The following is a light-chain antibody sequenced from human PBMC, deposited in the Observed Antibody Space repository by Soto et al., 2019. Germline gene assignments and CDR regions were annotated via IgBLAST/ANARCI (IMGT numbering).Light chain of an antibody. J-gene: IGKJ1*01. CDR3: KQYNRAPWT. CDR1: QAVNTY. Sequence: IQMTQSPSSLSASVGDRVTISCLASQAVNTYLAWYHQKPGKVPQLLIEAASTLQSGVPYRFSGSGSGTDFTLNISRLQPEDVATYYCKQYNRAPWTFGQGTKVDIK. V-gene: IGKV1-27*01. CDR2: AAS.